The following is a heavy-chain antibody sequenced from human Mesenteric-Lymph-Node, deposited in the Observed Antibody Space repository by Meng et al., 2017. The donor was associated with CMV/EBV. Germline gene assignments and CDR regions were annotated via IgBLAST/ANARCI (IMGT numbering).Heavy chain of an antibody. D-gene: IGHD2-21*01. Sequence: GSLRLSCAVYGGSFSGYYWSWIRQPPGKGLEWIGEINHSGSTNYNPSLKSRVTISVDTSKNQFSLKLSSVTAADTAVYYCARGLRHIVVVIAIRFDPWGQGTLVTVSS. CDR3: ARGLRHIVVVIAIRFDP. CDR2: INHSGST. V-gene: IGHV4-34*01. CDR1: GGSFSGYY. J-gene: IGHJ5*02.